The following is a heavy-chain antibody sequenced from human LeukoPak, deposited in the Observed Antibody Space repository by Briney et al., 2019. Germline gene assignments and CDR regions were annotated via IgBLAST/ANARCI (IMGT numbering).Heavy chain of an antibody. CDR3: ARFSGRGYSYGWGFDY. CDR2: IKQDGSEK. V-gene: IGHV3-7*03. D-gene: IGHD5-18*01. Sequence: GGSLRLSCAASGFTFSSYWMSWVRQAPGKGLEWVANIKQDGSEKYCVDSVKGRFTISRDNAKNSLYLQMNSLRAEDTAVYYCARFSGRGYSYGWGFDYWGQGTLVPVSS. J-gene: IGHJ4*02. CDR1: GFTFSSYW.